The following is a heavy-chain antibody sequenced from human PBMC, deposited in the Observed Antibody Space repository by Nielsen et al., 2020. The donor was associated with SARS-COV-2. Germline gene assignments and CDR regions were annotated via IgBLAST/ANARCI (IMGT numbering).Heavy chain of an antibody. CDR1: GFTFRTFG. Sequence: GGSLRLSCATSGFTFRTFGMHWVRQAPGKGLQWVGVISSDGSNKYYANSLRGRFTISRDNSKNTLSLQINGLRDEDTAVYYCAKGALSSAGWQDYWGQGTLVTVSS. D-gene: IGHD6-19*01. CDR2: ISSDGSNK. J-gene: IGHJ4*02. CDR3: AKGALSSAGWQDY. V-gene: IGHV3-30*18.